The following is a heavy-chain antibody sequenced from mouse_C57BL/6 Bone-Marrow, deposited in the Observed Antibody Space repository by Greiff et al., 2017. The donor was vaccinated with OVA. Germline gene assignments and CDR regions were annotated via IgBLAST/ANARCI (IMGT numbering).Heavy chain of an antibody. Sequence: QVQLQQSGAELVKPGASVKISCKASGYAFSSYWMNWVKQRPGKGLEWIGQIYPGDGDTNYNGKFKGKATLTADKSSSTAYMQLSSLTFEDSAVYFCARNYGSFYAMDYWGQGTSVTVSS. V-gene: IGHV1-80*01. CDR3: ARNYGSFYAMDY. CDR1: GYAFSSYW. CDR2: IYPGDGDT. J-gene: IGHJ4*01. D-gene: IGHD1-1*01.